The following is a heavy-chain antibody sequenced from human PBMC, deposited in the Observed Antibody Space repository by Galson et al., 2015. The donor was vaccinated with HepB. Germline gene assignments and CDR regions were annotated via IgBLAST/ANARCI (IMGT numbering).Heavy chain of an antibody. J-gene: IGHJ4*02. D-gene: IGHD1-14*01. Sequence: SVKVSCKASGYTFTDYYIHWVRQAPGRGLEWMGRIYPNSGSTTYAQNFQGRVTLTRDTSITTTCMDLSRLKSDDTAVYYCSREAEPTLGAGWAFWGQGTLVTVSS. CDR2: IYPNSGST. CDR1: GYTFTDYY. CDR3: SREAEPTLGAGWAF. V-gene: IGHV1-2*06.